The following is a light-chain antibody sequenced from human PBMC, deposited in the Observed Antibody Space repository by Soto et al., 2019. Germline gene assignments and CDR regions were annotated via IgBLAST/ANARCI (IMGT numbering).Light chain of an antibody. CDR2: GNN. J-gene: IGLJ3*02. Sequence: QSVLTQPPSVSGAPGQRVTISCTGSSSNIGAGYDVHWYQQLPGTAPKLLIYGNNNRPSGVPDRFSGSKSGTSASLAITGLQAEDEPDYYCQSYDSRLSGWVFGGGTKLTVL. CDR3: QSYDSRLSGWV. CDR1: SSNIGAGYD. V-gene: IGLV1-40*01.